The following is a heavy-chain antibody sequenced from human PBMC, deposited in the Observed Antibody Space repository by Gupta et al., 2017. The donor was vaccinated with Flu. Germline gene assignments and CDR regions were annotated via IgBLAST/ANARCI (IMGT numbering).Heavy chain of an antibody. J-gene: IGHJ4*03. V-gene: IGHV3-23*02. CDR3: AIVMKYYDSANF. Sequence: EVQLLESGGGLVQPGGSLRLSCAASGFPFSSYAMSWVRQAPGKGREWVSAISGSGGSTYYEYAVKGRFTISRDKSKKTRDLQLKGMRXEXPAVYYXAIVMKYYDSANFWGQGTPVTVSS. CDR1: GFPFSSYA. CDR2: ISGSGGST. D-gene: IGHD3-16*01.